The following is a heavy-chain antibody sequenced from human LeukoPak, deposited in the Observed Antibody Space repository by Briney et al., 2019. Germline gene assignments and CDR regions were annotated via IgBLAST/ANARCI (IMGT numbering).Heavy chain of an antibody. CDR3: AREAYSVDWYGGNWFDP. V-gene: IGHV4-39*07. D-gene: IGHD3-9*01. CDR2: IYTSGST. CDR1: GGSISSSSYY. J-gene: IGHJ5*02. Sequence: SETLSLTCTVSGGSISSSSYYWGWIRQPPGKGLEWIGRIYTSGSTNYSPSLKSRLTMSVDTSKNQFSLRLSSVTAADTAVYYCAREAYSVDWYGGNWFDPWGQGTLVTVSS.